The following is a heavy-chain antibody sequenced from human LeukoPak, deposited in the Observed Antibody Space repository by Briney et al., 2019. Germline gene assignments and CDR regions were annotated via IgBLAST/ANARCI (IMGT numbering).Heavy chain of an antibody. CDR2: ISGSGGST. CDR1: GFTFSSYA. V-gene: IGHV3-23*01. D-gene: IGHD6-19*01. Sequence: PGGSPRLSCAASGFTFSSYAMSWVRQAPGKGLEWVSAISGSGGSTYYADSVKGRFTISRDNSKNTLYLQMNSLRAEDTAVYYCANGYSSGWYVDYGMDVWGQGTTVTVSS. J-gene: IGHJ6*02. CDR3: ANGYSSGWYVDYGMDV.